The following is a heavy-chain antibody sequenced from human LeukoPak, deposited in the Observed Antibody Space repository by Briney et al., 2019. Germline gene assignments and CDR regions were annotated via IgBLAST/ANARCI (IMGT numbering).Heavy chain of an antibody. CDR3: AREGYCGGDCYQIVDY. Sequence: SVKVPCKASGYTFTGYYMHWVRQAPGQGLEWIGRIIPILGIANYAQKFQGRVTITADKSTSTAYMELSSLRSEDTAVYYCAREGYCGGDCYQIVDYWGQGTLVTVSS. CDR2: IIPILGIA. D-gene: IGHD2-21*02. J-gene: IGHJ4*02. CDR1: GYTFTGYY. V-gene: IGHV1-69*04.